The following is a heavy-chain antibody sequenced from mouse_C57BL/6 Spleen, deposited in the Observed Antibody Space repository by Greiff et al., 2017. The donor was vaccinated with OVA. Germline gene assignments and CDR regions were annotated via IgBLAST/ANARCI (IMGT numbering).Heavy chain of an antibody. CDR1: GYAFSSSW. Sequence: QVQLQQSGPELVKPGASVKISCKASGYAFSSSWMNWVKQRPGKGLEWIGRIYPGDGDTNYNGKFKGKATLTADKSSSTAYMQLSSLTSEDSAVYFCARGYYYCSSGFDYWGQGTTLTVSS. J-gene: IGHJ2*01. V-gene: IGHV1-82*01. D-gene: IGHD1-1*01. CDR2: IYPGDGDT. CDR3: ARGYYYCSSGFDY.